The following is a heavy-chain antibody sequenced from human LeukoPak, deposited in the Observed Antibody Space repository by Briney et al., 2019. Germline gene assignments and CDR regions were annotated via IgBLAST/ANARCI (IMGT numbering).Heavy chain of an antibody. CDR2: ISSSSSTI. CDR3: ARDAAYYYGSGSYLTPPFDY. V-gene: IGHV3-48*01. Sequence: PGGSLRLSCAASGFTFSSYSMNWVRQAPGKGLEWVSYISSSSSTIYYADSVKGRFTISRDNAKNSLYLQMNSLRADDTAVYYCARDAAYYYGSGSYLTPPFDYWGQGTLVTVSS. D-gene: IGHD3-10*01. J-gene: IGHJ4*02. CDR1: GFTFSSYS.